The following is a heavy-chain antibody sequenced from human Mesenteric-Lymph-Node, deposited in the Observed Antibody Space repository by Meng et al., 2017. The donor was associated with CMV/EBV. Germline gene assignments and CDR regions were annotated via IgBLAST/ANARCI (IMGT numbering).Heavy chain of an antibody. CDR3: AHFPLGRYYYFDY. V-gene: IGHV2-5*02. CDR2: IYWDDDK. Sequence: CSGFSISTSGVAGGWSSKPQGKDMEWIAIIYWDDDKKYSTTMKSRITITKDTSRNQVVLTMTNMDPVDTATYYCAHFPLGRYYYFDYWGQGTLVTVSS. D-gene: IGHD1-26*01. CDR1: GFSISTSGVA. J-gene: IGHJ4*02.